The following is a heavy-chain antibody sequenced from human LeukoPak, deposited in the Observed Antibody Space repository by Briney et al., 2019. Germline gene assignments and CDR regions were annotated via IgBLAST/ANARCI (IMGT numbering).Heavy chain of an antibody. CDR3: ARDRYCSSTSCYNWFDP. J-gene: IGHJ5*02. CDR1: GFTFSSYA. CDR2: ISYDGSNK. D-gene: IGHD2-2*01. Sequence: GGSLRLSCAASGFTFSSYAMHWVRQAPGKGLEWVAVISYDGSNKYYADSVKGRFTISSDNSKNTLYLQMNSLRAEDTAVYYCARDRYCSSTSCYNWFDPWGQGTLVTVSS. V-gene: IGHV3-30-3*01.